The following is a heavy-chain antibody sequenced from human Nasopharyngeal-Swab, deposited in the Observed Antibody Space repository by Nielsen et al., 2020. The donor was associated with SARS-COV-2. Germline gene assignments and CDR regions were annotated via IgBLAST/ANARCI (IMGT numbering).Heavy chain of an antibody. CDR2: ISYDGSNK. CDR3: ANVWY. CDR1: GFIVSSNY. J-gene: IGHJ4*02. V-gene: IGHV3-30*18. D-gene: IGHD2-15*01. Sequence: GESLKISCAASGFIVSSNYMNWVRQAPGKGLEWVAVISYDGSNKYYADSVKGRFTISRDNSKNTLYLQMNTLRAEDTAVYYCANVWYWGQGTLVTVSS.